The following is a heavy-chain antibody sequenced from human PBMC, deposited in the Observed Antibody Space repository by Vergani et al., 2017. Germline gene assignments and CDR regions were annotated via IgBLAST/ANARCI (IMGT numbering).Heavy chain of an antibody. CDR1: GFTFTSSA. CDR3: AAEGVGATGFDY. Sequence: QMQQVQSGPEVKKPGTSVKVSCKASGFTFTSSAMQWVRQARGQRLEWIGWIVVGSGYTNYAQNFQERVTITRDMSASTAYMELSSLRSEDTAVYYCAAEGVGATGFDYWGQGTLVTVSS. J-gene: IGHJ4*02. V-gene: IGHV1-58*02. CDR2: IVVGSGYT. D-gene: IGHD1-26*01.